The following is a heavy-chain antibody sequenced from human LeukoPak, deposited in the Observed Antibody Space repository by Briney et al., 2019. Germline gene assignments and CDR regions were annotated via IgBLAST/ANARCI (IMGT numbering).Heavy chain of an antibody. J-gene: IGHJ4*02. V-gene: IGHV3-21*01. CDR2: IISSSSYI. Sequence: GGSLKPPGPASGSTFSSNTMNWARQAPGKGLEWSPSIISSSSYIYYADSVKGRFTISRDNAKNSLYLQMNSLRAEDTAVYYCARASFPPHIVVVGHRAPLDYWGQGTLVTVSS. CDR1: GSTFSSNT. D-gene: IGHD2-21*01. CDR3: ARASFPPHIVVVGHRAPLDY.